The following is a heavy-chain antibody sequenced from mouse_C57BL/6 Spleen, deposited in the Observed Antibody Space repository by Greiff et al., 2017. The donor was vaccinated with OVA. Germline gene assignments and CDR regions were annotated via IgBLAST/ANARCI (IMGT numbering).Heavy chain of an antibody. Sequence: EVMLVESGGGLVQPKGSLKLSCAASGFSFNTYAMNWVRQAPGKGLEWVARIRSKSNNYATYYADSVKDRFTISRDDSESMLYLQMNNLKTEDTAMYYCVRGDYYGSYYAMDYWGQGTSVTVSS. CDR3: VRGDYYGSYYAMDY. D-gene: IGHD1-1*01. V-gene: IGHV10-1*01. J-gene: IGHJ4*01. CDR2: IRSKSNNYAT. CDR1: GFSFNTYA.